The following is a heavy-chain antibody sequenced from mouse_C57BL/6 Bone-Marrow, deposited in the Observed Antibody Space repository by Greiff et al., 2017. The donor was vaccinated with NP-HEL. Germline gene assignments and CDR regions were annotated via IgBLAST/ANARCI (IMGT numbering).Heavy chain of an antibody. CDR3: AKDWNYFDD. D-gene: IGHD4-1*01. V-gene: IGHV1-80*01. J-gene: IGHJ2*01. CDR1: GYAFSSYW. CDR2: IYPGDGDT. Sequence: QVQLQQSGAELVKPGASVKISCKASGYAFSSYWMNWVKQRTGKGLEWIGQIYPGDGDTNYNGKFKGKATLTADKSSSTAYMQLSSLTSEDSAVYFCAKDWNYFDDGGKGTTLTVSP.